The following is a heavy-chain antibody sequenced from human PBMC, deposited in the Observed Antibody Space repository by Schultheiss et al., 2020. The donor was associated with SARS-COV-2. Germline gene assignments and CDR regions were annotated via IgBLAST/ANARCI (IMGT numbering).Heavy chain of an antibody. V-gene: IGHV3-74*01. CDR2: INSDGSST. J-gene: IGHJ4*02. CDR1: GFTVSSNY. Sequence: GGSLRLSCAASGFTVSSNYMSWVRQAPGKGLVWVSRINSDGSSTSYADSVKGRFTISRDNAKNSLYLQMNSLRAEDTAVYYCATEIYTVTTSGVNYWGQGTLVTVSS. D-gene: IGHD4-11*01. CDR3: ATEIYTVTTSGVNY.